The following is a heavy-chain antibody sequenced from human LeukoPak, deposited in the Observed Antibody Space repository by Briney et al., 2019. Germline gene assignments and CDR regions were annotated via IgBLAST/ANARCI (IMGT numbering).Heavy chain of an antibody. CDR2: INHSGST. CDR1: GGSFSGYY. CDR3: AIHIVVVPAAKKKTWFDP. V-gene: IGHV4-34*01. Sequence: SETLSLTCAVYGGSFSGYYWSRIRQPPGKGVEGVGEINHSGSTNYNPSLKRRVTISVETSKKKFSLKLTSVTAADTAVYYCAIHIVVVPAAKKKTWFDPWGQGTLVTVSS. J-gene: IGHJ5*02. D-gene: IGHD2-2*01.